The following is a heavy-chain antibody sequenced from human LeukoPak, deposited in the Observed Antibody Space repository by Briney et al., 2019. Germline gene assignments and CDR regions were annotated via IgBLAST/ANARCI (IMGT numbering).Heavy chain of an antibody. V-gene: IGHV1-46*01. J-gene: IGHJ4*02. Sequence: ASVKVSCKASGYTFTSYYMHWVRQAPGQGLEWMGIINPNGGSTTYAQKFQGRVTMTRDTSTSTVYMELSSLRPEDTAVYYCARRVYCSSTSCSHFDYWGQGTLVTVSS. D-gene: IGHD2-2*01. CDR1: GYTFTSYY. CDR3: ARRVYCSSTSCSHFDY. CDR2: INPNGGST.